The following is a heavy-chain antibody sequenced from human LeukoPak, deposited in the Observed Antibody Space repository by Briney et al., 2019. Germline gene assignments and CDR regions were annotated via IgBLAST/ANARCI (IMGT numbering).Heavy chain of an antibody. V-gene: IGHV3-33*01. D-gene: IGHD1-1*01. CDR2: IWFDGSNK. J-gene: IGHJ4*02. CDR3: ARDRGTTSIDH. Sequence: GGSLRLSCTASGLTFSSSGMHWVRQAPGKGLEWVGLIWFDGSNKYYADSVKGRFTISRDNSKNTLYLQMNSLRAEDTAMYYCARDRGTTSIDHWGQGTLVTVSS. CDR1: GLTFSSSG.